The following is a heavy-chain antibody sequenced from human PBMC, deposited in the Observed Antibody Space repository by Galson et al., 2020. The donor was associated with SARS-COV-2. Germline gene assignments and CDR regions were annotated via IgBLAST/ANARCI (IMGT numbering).Heavy chain of an antibody. CDR3: ARDRSVEWDLIEEYYYGMDV. V-gene: IGHV3-11*01. J-gene: IGHJ6*02. D-gene: IGHD1-26*01. CDR1: GFTFSDYY. CDR2: ISSSGSTI. Sequence: GGSLRLSCAASGFTFSDYYMSWIRQAPGKGLEWVSYISSSGSTIYYADSVKGRFTISRDNAKNSLYLQMNSLRAEDTAVYYCARDRSVEWDLIEEYYYGMDVWGQGTTVTVSS.